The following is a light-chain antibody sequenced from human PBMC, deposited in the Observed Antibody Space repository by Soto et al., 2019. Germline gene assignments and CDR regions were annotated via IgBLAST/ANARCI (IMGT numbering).Light chain of an antibody. V-gene: IGKV1-5*01. Sequence: DIPMTQSPSTLSASVGDRVTITCRASQIISNWLAWYQQKPGRAPKLLIFHASSLQTGVPSRFRGSGSGTEFTLTSSSLQPDDFATYYCQQYSSYWTFGQGTKVEIK. J-gene: IGKJ1*01. CDR3: QQYSSYWT. CDR1: QIISNW. CDR2: HAS.